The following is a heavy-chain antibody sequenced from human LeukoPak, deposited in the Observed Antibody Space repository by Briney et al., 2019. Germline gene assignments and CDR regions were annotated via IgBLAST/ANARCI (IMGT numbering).Heavy chain of an antibody. V-gene: IGHV3-30*18. J-gene: IGHJ6*02. Sequence: GGSLRLSCAASGFTFSSYGMHWVRQAPGKGLEWVAVISYDGSNKYYADSVKGRFTISRDNSKNTLYLQMNSLRAEDTAVYYCAKAYYDFWSGYYAYYYYYGMDVWGQGTTVTVSS. CDR2: ISYDGSNK. CDR1: GFTFSSYG. CDR3: AKAYYDFWSGYYAYYYYYGMDV. D-gene: IGHD3-3*01.